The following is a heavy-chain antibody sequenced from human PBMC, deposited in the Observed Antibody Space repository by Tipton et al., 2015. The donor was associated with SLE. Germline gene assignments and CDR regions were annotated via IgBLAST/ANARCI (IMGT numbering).Heavy chain of an antibody. CDR3: ARGTARMGYVWETDDGFDI. V-gene: IGHV1-18*01. CDR2: ISGYSYNT. Sequence: QSGAEVKKPGASVKVSCKPSGYTFSSYGISWVRQAPGQGLEWMGWISGYSYNTNYAQKFLDRITLTIDTSTSTGYMELRSLRSDDTAVYYCARGTARMGYVWETDDGFDIWGQGTLVTVFS. D-gene: IGHD3-16*01. CDR1: GYTFSSYG. J-gene: IGHJ3*02.